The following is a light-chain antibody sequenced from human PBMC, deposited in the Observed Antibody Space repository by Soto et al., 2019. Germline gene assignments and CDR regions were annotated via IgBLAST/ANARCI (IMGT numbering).Light chain of an antibody. CDR2: ENN. J-gene: IGLJ1*01. V-gene: IGLV1-40*01. CDR3: HSYDSSLSGYV. CDR1: SSNIGAGYE. Sequence: QSVLTQPPSVSEAPGQRVTISCTGSSSNIGAGYEAHWYQQVPGTAPKLLIYENNNLPSGVPDRFSGSKSGTSASLAITGLQAEDEAEYYCHSYDSSLSGYVFGTGTKLTVL.